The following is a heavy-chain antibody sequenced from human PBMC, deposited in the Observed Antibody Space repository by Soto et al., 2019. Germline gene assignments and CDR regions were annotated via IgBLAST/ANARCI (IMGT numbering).Heavy chain of an antibody. J-gene: IGHJ4*02. Sequence: EVQLVESGGGLVKPGGSLRLSCAVSGFTFSSYSMNWVRQAPGKGLEWVSTISSTSDYIYYADSLKGRFTVSRDNAKNSLFLQMNSLRAEDTAVYYCARAVAYDYIWGTGAYWGPGTLVTVSS. CDR2: ISSTSDYI. V-gene: IGHV3-21*01. CDR3: ARAVAYDYIWGTGAY. CDR1: GFTFSSYS. D-gene: IGHD3-16*01.